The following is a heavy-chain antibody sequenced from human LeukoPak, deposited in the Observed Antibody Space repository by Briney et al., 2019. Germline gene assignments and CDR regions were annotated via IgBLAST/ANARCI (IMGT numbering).Heavy chain of an antibody. V-gene: IGHV5-51*01. CDR2: IYPGDSDT. J-gene: IGHJ4*02. D-gene: IGHD3-22*01. CDR1: GYIFTSYW. Sequence: GESLKISCKGSGYIFTSYWIGWVRQMPGKGLEWMGIIYPGDSDTRYSPSFQGQVTISGDKSINTAYVYWSNLKASDTAIYYCARGLDYYDSSGYAFDYWGQGTLVTVSS. CDR3: ARGLDYYDSSGYAFDY.